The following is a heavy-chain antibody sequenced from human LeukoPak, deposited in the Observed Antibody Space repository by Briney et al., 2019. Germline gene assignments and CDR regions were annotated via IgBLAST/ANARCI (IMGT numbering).Heavy chain of an antibody. D-gene: IGHD3-3*01. Sequence: GGSLRLSCAASGFTFSSYSMNWVRQAPGKGLEWVSSISSSSSYIYYADSVKGRFTISRDNAKNSLYLQMNSLRAEDTAVYYCARDKVKGDLLDFWSGYYSDYYFDYWGQGTLVTVSS. CDR2: ISSSSSYI. CDR3: ARDKVKGDLLDFWSGYYSDYYFDY. V-gene: IGHV3-21*01. J-gene: IGHJ4*02. CDR1: GFTFSSYS.